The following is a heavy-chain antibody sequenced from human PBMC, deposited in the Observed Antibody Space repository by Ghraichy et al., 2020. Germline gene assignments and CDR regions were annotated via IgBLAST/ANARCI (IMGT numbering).Heavy chain of an antibody. D-gene: IGHD3-22*01. CDR2: TYYRSKWYN. J-gene: IGHJ5*02. V-gene: IGHV6-1*01. Sequence: SQTLSLTCAISGDSVSSNSAAWNWIRQSPSRGLEWLGRTYYRSKWYNDYAVSVKSRITINPDTSKNQFSLQLNSLTPEDTAVYYCARATYYYDSSGYYGFDPWGQGTLVTVSS. CDR3: ARATYYYDSSGYYGFDP. CDR1: GDSVSSNSAA.